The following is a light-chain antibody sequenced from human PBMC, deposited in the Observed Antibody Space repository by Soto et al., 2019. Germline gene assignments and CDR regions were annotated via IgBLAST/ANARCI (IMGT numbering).Light chain of an antibody. CDR2: DVS. J-gene: IGLJ1*01. Sequence: QSVLTQPASVSGSPGQAITISCTGTSSDIGNYNYVSWYQQYPGKAPKLMIYDVSNRPSGVSNRFSGSKSGNTASLTISGLQAEDEADYYCSSFTSSITYVLGTGTKVTVL. V-gene: IGLV2-14*01. CDR1: SSDIGNYNY. CDR3: SSFTSSITYV.